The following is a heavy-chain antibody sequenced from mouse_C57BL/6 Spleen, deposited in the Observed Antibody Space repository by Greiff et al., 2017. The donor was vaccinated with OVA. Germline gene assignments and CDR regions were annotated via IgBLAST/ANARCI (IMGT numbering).Heavy chain of an antibody. CDR2: ISDGGSYT. J-gene: IGHJ2*01. CDR1: GFTFSSYA. Sequence: EVKLMESGGGLVKPGGSLKLSCAASGFTFSSYAMSWVRQTPEKRLEWVATISDGGSYTYYPDNVKGRFTISRDNAKNNLYLQMSHLKSEDTAVYYCAREGGTEYYFDNRGQDTTHSVSS. CDR3: AREGGTEYYFDN. V-gene: IGHV5-4*01. D-gene: IGHD3-3*01.